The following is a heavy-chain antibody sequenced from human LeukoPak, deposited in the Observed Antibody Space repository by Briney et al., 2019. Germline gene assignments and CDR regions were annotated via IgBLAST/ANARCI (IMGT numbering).Heavy chain of an antibody. Sequence: GGSPRLSCAASGFTFSSYEMNWVRQAPGKGLEWVSYISSSGSTIYYADSVKGRFTISRDNAKNSLYLQMNSLRAEDTAVYYCARERQEVTMVRGVPQYYYYYYYMDVWGKGTTVTISS. CDR1: GFTFSSYE. J-gene: IGHJ6*03. D-gene: IGHD3-10*01. V-gene: IGHV3-48*03. CDR3: ARERQEVTMVRGVPQYYYYYYYMDV. CDR2: ISSSGSTI.